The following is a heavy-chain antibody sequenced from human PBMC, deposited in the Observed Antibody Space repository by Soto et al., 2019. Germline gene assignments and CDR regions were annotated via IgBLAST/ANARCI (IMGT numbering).Heavy chain of an antibody. Sequence: PGGSLRLSCAASGFTFGSYAMSWVRQAPGKGLEWVSAISGSGGSTYYADSVKGRFTISRDNSKNTLYLQMNSLRAEDTAVYYCAKFLPAMAAYYYYDMDVWGQGTTVTVSS. J-gene: IGHJ6*02. V-gene: IGHV3-23*01. D-gene: IGHD5-18*01. CDR3: AKFLPAMAAYYYYDMDV. CDR1: GFTFGSYA. CDR2: ISGSGGST.